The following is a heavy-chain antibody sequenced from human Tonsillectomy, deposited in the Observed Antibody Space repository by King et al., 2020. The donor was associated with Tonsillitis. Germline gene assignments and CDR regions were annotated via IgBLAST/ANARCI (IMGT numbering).Heavy chain of an antibody. CDR2: IYYSGST. CDR3: ARQASGGYDSSGYYYRRWYFDY. Sequence: QLQESGPGLVKPSETLSLTCTVSGGSISSSSYYWGWIRQPPGKGLEWIGSIYYSGSTYYNPSLKSRVTISVDTSKNQFSLKLSSVTAADTVVYYCARQASGGYDSSGYYYRRWYFDYWGQGTLVTVSS. D-gene: IGHD3-22*01. V-gene: IGHV4-39*07. J-gene: IGHJ4*02. CDR1: GGSISSSSYY.